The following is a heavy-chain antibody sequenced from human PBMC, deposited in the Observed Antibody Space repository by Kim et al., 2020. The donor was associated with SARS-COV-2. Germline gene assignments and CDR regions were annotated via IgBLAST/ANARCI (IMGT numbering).Heavy chain of an antibody. CDR3: ARKQPNSRYCTNGVCYPHYYYYYGMDV. CDR1: GYSFTSYW. CDR2: IYPGDSDT. D-gene: IGHD2-8*01. Sequence: GASLKISCKGSGYSFTSYWIGWVRQMPGKGLEWMGIIYPGDSDTRYSPSFQGQVTISADKSISTAYLQWSSLKASDTAMYYCARKQPNSRYCTNGVCYPHYYYYYGMDVWGQGTTVTVSS. V-gene: IGHV5-51*01. J-gene: IGHJ6*02.